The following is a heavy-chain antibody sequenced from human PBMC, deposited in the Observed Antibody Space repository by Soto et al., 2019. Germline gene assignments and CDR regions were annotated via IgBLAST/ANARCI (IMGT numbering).Heavy chain of an antibody. Sequence: ASVKVSCKASGYTFTSYYMHWVRQAPGQGLEWMGIINPSGGSTSYAQKFQGRVTMTRDTSTSTVYMELGSLRSEDTAVYYCARGRTSFTIFGVVIVKHDAFDIWGQGTMVTVSS. D-gene: IGHD3-3*01. CDR3: ARGRTSFTIFGVVIVKHDAFDI. CDR1: GYTFTSYY. V-gene: IGHV1-46*03. CDR2: INPSGGST. J-gene: IGHJ3*02.